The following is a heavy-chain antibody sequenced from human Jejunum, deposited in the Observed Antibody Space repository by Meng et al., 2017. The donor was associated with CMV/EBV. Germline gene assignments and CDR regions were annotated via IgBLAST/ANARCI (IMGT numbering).Heavy chain of an antibody. V-gene: IGHV5-51*01. D-gene: IGHD4-11*01. CDR3: ARSTTVTDFDS. CDR2: IYPVDSDT. CDR1: EYTLTNYW. J-gene: IGHJ4*02. Sequence: SEYTLTNYWFRWVPQMPGKVRECMGIIYPVDSDTKSNPSFQGQVTISADKSINTAYLQWSSLQASDTAMYYCARSTTVTDFDSWGQGTLVTVSS.